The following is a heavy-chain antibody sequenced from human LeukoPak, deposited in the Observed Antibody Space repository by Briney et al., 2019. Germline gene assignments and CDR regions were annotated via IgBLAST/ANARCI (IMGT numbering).Heavy chain of an antibody. CDR1: GGSVSSSSYY. CDR3: ARGKAMGVEVTGIDY. D-gene: IGHD3-3*01. V-gene: IGHV4-39*07. CDR2: IYYDGST. Sequence: SETLSLTCTVSGGSVSSSSYYWGWIRRPPGKGLEWIGTIYYDGSTYYNPSLKSRVTISVDTSKNQFSLKLSSVTAADTAVYYCARGKAMGVEVTGIDYWGQGTLVTVSS. J-gene: IGHJ4*02.